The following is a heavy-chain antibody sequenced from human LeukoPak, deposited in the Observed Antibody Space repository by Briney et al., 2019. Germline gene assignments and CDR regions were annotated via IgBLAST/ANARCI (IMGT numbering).Heavy chain of an antibody. CDR1: GYTFTNYG. Sequence: ASVKVSCKASGYTFTNYGISWVRQAPGQGLEWMGWISAYTGNTNYAQMLQGRVTMTTDTSTTTAYMELRSLRSDDTAVYYCARHALHYYDSSGYPPTTNYFDYWGQGTLVTVSS. D-gene: IGHD3-22*01. CDR2: ISAYTGNT. J-gene: IGHJ4*02. CDR3: ARHALHYYDSSGYPPTTNYFDY. V-gene: IGHV1-18*01.